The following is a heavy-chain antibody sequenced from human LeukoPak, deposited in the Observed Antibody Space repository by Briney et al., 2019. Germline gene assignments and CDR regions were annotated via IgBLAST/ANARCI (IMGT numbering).Heavy chain of an antibody. CDR3: ARYPRGIIGTTVDY. D-gene: IGHD1-7*01. CDR2: ISAYNGNT. V-gene: IGHV1-18*01. CDR1: GDTFTSNG. Sequence: ASVKVSCKASGDTFTSNGISWVRQAPGQGLEWMGWISAYNGNTNYAQKLQGRVTMTTDTSTSTAYMELRSLRSDDTAVYYCARYPRGIIGTTVDYWGQGTLVTVSS. J-gene: IGHJ4*02.